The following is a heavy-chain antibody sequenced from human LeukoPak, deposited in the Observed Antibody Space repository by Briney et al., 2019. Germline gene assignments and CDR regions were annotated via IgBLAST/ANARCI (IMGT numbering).Heavy chain of an antibody. J-gene: IGHJ1*01. CDR2: IRYDGNNK. V-gene: IGHV3-30*02. CDR3: AKENGYNFAEYLQH. D-gene: IGHD5-24*01. Sequence: PGGSLRLSCAASGFTFSSYGMHWVRQAPGKGLEWVAFIRYDGNNKYYGDSVKGRFTVSRDNSKNTLYLQMNSLRAEDTAVYYCAKENGYNFAEYLQHWGQGTLVTVSS. CDR1: GFTFSSYG.